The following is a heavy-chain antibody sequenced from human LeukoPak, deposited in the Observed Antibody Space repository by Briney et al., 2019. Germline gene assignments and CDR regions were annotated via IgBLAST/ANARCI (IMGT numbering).Heavy chain of an antibody. CDR2: ISSGSAYI. V-gene: IGHV3-21*01. CDR3: ASGTTGTTGFNY. J-gene: IGHJ4*02. CDR1: GFSFSDYT. D-gene: IGHD1-7*01. Sequence: GGSLRLSCTASGFSFSDYTMNWVRQAPGKGPEWLSSISSGSAYIHYADSVKGRFTISRDNAKTSLNLQMSSLRAEDTAVYYCASGTTGTTGFNYWGQGTLVTVSS.